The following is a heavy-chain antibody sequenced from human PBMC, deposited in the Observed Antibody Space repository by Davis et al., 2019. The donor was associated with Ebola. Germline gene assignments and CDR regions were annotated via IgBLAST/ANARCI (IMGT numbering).Heavy chain of an antibody. CDR3: AREAGATTRIYDS. Sequence: ASVKVSCRASSYTFTSYGISWVRQAPGQGLEWMGWISDYNGNTNYAQKLQGRVTMTTDTSRSTAYMELRSLRSDDTAVYYCAREAGATTRIYDSWGQGTLVTVSS. V-gene: IGHV1-18*01. D-gene: IGHD1-26*01. CDR1: SYTFTSYG. CDR2: ISDYNGNT. J-gene: IGHJ5*01.